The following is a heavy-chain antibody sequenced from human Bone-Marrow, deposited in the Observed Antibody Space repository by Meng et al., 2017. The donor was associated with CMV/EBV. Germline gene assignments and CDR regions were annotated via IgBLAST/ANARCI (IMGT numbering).Heavy chain of an antibody. CDR2: MNPNSGNT. V-gene: IGHV1-8*01. CDR3: ATGVADFEY. J-gene: IGHJ4*02. D-gene: IGHD6-19*01. Sequence: VQLVQSWAEVKKPAASVKVSCKAAVFTFTSYDINSVRQAAGQGLEWMGWMNPNSGNTDYAQKFQGRVTMTRNNSKSTAYMDLSSLRSEDTAVYYCATGVADFEYWGQGTLVTVSS. CDR1: VFTFTSYD.